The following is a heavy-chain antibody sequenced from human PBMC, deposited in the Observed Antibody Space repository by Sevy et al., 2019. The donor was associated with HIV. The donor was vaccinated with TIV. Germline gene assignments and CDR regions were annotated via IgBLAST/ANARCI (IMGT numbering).Heavy chain of an antibody. J-gene: IGHJ4*02. V-gene: IGHV3-7*01. Sequence: GGSLRLSCAASGFTFSDYYMGWVRKAPGKGLEWLANINQDGSQKNYVDSVKGRFPISRDNAKNSLSLQMNSLRVDDTAVYYCARELWPGDYWGQGTQVTVSS. CDR3: ARELWPGDY. CDR1: GFTFSDYY. D-gene: IGHD2-21*01. CDR2: INQDGSQK.